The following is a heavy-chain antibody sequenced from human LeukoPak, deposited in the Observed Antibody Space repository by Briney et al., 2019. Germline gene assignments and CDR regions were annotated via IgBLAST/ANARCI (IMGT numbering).Heavy chain of an antibody. V-gene: IGHV1-2*02. CDR3: AKGLLWFGEPTLDY. J-gene: IGHJ4*02. Sequence: VSVKVSCTASGYTFTGYSMHWVRQAPGQGLEWMGWINPNSGGTNYAQKFQGRVTMTRDTSISTAYMELSRLRSDDTAVYYGAKGLLWFGEPTLDYWGQGTLVTVSS. CDR2: INPNSGGT. CDR1: GYTFTGYS. D-gene: IGHD3-10*01.